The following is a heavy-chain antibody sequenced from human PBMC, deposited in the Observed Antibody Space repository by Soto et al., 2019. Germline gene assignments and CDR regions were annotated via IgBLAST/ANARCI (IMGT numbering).Heavy chain of an antibody. CDR1: GFTFSSYA. V-gene: IGHV3-30*18. J-gene: IGHJ6*02. Sequence: QVQLVESGGGVVQPGRSLRLSCAASGFTFSSYAMHWVRQAPGKGLEWVAVISYDGSNKYYADSVKGRFTISRDNSKNTLYLQMNSLRAEDTAVSYCAKDVQRHSVVVTAPRRGMDVWGQGTTVTVSS. D-gene: IGHD2-21*02. CDR3: AKDVQRHSVVVTAPRRGMDV. CDR2: ISYDGSNK.